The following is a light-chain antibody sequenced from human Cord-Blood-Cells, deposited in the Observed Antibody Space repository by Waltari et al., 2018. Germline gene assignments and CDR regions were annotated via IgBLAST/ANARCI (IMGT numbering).Light chain of an antibody. CDR2: EVS. Sequence: QSALTQPASVSGSPGQSITISCPGTSSDVGGYNYVSWYQQHPGKAPKLMIYEVSNRPSGVSSRFSGSKSGNTASLTISGLQAEDEADYYCSSYTSSSTWVFGGGTKLTVL. CDR3: SSYTSSSTWV. J-gene: IGLJ3*02. CDR1: SSDVGGYNY. V-gene: IGLV2-14*01.